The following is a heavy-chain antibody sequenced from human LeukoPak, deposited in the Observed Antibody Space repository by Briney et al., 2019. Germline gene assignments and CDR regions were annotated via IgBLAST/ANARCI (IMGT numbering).Heavy chain of an antibody. CDR1: GGSISSGSYY. V-gene: IGHV4-61*02. CDR3: AREKTTVVISGIRN. D-gene: IGHD4-23*01. CDR2: IYTSGST. J-gene: IGHJ4*02. Sequence: SQTLSLTCTVSGGSISSGSYYWSWIRQPAGKGLEWIGRIYTSGSTNYNPSLKSRVTISVDTSKNQFSLKLSSVTAADTAVYYCAREKTTVVISGIRNWGQGTLVTVSS.